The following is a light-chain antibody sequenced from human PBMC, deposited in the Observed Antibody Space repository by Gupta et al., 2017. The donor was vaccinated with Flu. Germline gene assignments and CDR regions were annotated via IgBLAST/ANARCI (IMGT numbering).Light chain of an antibody. CDR3: LSDDSSGSYGV. J-gene: IGLJ3*02. CDR1: TLPKQF. CDR2: NDS. Sequence: GQTARITCSGETLPKQFAFWYQLKPGQAPVLVILNDSERPSGIPERFSGSNSGTIVTLTISGVQAEDEADYYCLSDDSSGSYGVFGGGTKLTGL. V-gene: IGLV3-25*03.